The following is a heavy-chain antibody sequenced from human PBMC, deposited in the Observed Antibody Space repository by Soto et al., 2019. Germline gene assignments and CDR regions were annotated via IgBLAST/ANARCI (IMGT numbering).Heavy chain of an antibody. CDR1: GFTFSSYG. CDR2: ISYDGSNK. J-gene: IGHJ6*02. CDR3: AKDKGIAAAGTMHYYGMDV. V-gene: IGHV3-30*18. Sequence: GGSLRLSCAASGFTFSSYGMHWVRQAPGKGLEWVAVISYDGSNKYYADSVKGRFTISRDNSKNTLYLQMNSLRAEDTAVYYCAKDKGIAAAGTMHYYGMDVWGQGTTVTVSS. D-gene: IGHD6-13*01.